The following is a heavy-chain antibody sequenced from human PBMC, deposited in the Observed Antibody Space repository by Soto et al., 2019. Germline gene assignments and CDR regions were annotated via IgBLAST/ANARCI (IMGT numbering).Heavy chain of an antibody. CDR3: ARDLVRGVGTPYYFDY. CDR2: ISSSSSYT. V-gene: IGHV3-11*06. CDR1: GFTVSSNY. D-gene: IGHD3-10*01. J-gene: IGHJ4*02. Sequence: VQLVETGGGLIQPGGSLRLSCAASGFTVSSNYMSWVRQAPWKGLEWVSYISSSSSYTNYADSVKGRFTISRDNAKNSLYLQMNSLRAEDTAVYYCARDLVRGVGTPYYFDYWGQGTMVTVSS.